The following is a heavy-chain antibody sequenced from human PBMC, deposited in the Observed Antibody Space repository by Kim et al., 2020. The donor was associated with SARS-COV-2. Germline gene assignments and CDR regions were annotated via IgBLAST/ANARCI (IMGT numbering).Heavy chain of an antibody. J-gene: IGHJ3*02. Sequence: GGSLRLSCAASGFTFSSYAMSWVRQAPGKGLEWVSAISGSGGSTYYADSVKGRFTISRDNSKNTLYLQMNSLRAEDTAVYYCAKVHFALAVAGRDAFDIWGQGTMVTVSS. CDR2: ISGSGGST. CDR3: AKVHFALAVAGRDAFDI. CDR1: GFTFSSYA. D-gene: IGHD6-19*01. V-gene: IGHV3-23*01.